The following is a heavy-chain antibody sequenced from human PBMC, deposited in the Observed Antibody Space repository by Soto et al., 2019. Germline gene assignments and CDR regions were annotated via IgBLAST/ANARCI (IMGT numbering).Heavy chain of an antibody. CDR3: ARRGSSSGEDFGYYYYGMDV. J-gene: IGHJ6*02. CDR2: VYPGDSDT. D-gene: IGHD6-6*01. Sequence: GESLKISCKGSGYSFTSYWITWVRQMPGKGLEWMGIVYPGDSDTRYSPSFQGQVTISADKSISTAYLQWSSLKASDTAMYYCARRGSSSGEDFGYYYYGMDVWGQGTTVTVSS. CDR1: GYSFTSYW. V-gene: IGHV5-51*01.